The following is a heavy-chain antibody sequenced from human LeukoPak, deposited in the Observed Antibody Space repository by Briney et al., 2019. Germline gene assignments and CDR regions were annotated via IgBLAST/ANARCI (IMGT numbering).Heavy chain of an antibody. V-gene: IGHV1-8*02. CDR2: MNPNSGNT. Sequence: ASVKVSCKASGYTFTSYDINWVRQATGQGLEWMGWMNPNSGNTGYAQKFQGRVTMTRNTSISTAYMELSSLRSEDTAVYYCARIRAWDQLVRYKNWFDSWGQGTLVTVSS. J-gene: IGHJ5*01. D-gene: IGHD6-13*01. CDR1: GYTFTSYD. CDR3: ARIRAWDQLVRYKNWFDS.